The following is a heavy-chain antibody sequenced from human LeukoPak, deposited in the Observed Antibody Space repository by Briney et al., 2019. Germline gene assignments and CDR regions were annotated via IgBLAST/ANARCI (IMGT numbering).Heavy chain of an antibody. J-gene: IGHJ1*01. V-gene: IGHV4-39*01. Sequence: PSETLCLTCTVSGVSIGSSGYYGGWIRQPPGTGLEWIGSIYYSGSTYYNPSLKSRVTISVDTSKNQFSLKVNSVTAADTALYYCARRDCSGGGCSPTAEFFHHWGQGTLVTVST. CDR3: ARRDCSGGGCSPTAEFFHH. CDR1: GVSIGSSGYY. D-gene: IGHD2-15*01. CDR2: IYYSGST.